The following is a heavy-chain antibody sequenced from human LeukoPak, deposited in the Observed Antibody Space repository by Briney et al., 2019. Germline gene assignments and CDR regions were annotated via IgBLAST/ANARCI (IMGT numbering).Heavy chain of an antibody. CDR1: GFTLSNYS. J-gene: IGHJ4*02. D-gene: IGHD2-8*02. CDR3: VRAVVYIREDY. V-gene: IGHV3-64*01. Sequence: PGGSLRLSCAASGFTLSNYSMHWGRQAPGKGLEYVSAISKESHTFYANSVKGRVIISRDNSKNTLHLQMDGLRPEDKGVYFCVRAVVYIREDYWGQGTLVTVSS. CDR2: ISKESHT.